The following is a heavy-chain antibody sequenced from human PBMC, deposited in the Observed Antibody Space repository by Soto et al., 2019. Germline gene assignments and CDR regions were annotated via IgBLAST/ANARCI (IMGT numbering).Heavy chain of an antibody. D-gene: IGHD6-6*01. V-gene: IGHV4-31*03. CDR1: GGSISSGGYY. CDR2: IYYSGST. J-gene: IGHJ5*02. Sequence: TSETLSLTCTVSGGSISSGGYYWSWIRQHPGKGLEWIGYIYYSGSTYYNPSLKSRVTISVDTSKNQFSLKLSSVTAADTAVYYCASTLPSSPRKGNWFDPWGQGTLVTVSS. CDR3: ASTLPSSPRKGNWFDP.